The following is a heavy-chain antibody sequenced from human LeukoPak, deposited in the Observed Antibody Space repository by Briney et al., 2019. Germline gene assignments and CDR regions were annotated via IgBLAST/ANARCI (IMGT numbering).Heavy chain of an antibody. Sequence: GGSLRLSCAASGFTFSNYGMHWARQAPGKGLEWVAVIWYDGSNKYYADSVKGRFTISRDNSKNALYLQMNSLRAEDTAVYYCARKTVTDYYYYGMDVWGQGTTVTVSS. CDR2: IWYDGSNK. J-gene: IGHJ6*02. CDR1: GFTFSNYG. D-gene: IGHD4-11*01. CDR3: ARKTVTDYYYYGMDV. V-gene: IGHV3-33*01.